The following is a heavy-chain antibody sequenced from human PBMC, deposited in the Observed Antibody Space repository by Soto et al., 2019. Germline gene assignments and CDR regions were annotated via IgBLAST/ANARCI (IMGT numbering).Heavy chain of an antibody. CDR3: ASEYSSGSYWFDY. CDR1: GGTFSSYA. Sequence: ASVKVSCKASGGTFSSYAISWVRQAPGQGLEWMGGIIPIFGTANYAQKFQGRVTITADESTSTAYMELSSLRSEDTAVYYCASEYSSGSYWFDYWGQGTLVTVSS. J-gene: IGHJ4*02. V-gene: IGHV1-69*13. CDR2: IIPIFGTA. D-gene: IGHD3-10*01.